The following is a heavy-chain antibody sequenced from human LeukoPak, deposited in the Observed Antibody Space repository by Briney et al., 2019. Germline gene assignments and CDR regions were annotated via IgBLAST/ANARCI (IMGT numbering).Heavy chain of an antibody. CDR2: IRHDGSNK. V-gene: IGHV3-30*02. Sequence: GGSLRLSCAASGFTFSSYGMHWVRQAPGKGLEWVAFIRHDGSNKYYADSVKGRFTISRDNSKNTLYLQMNSLRAEDTAVYYCAKDRIVVVPAAMGVLDYWGQGTLVTVSS. CDR1: GFTFSSYG. D-gene: IGHD2-2*01. J-gene: IGHJ4*02. CDR3: AKDRIVVVPAAMGVLDY.